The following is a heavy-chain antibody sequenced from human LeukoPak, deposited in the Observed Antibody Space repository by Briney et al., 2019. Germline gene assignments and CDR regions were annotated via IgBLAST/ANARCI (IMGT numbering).Heavy chain of an antibody. J-gene: IGHJ6*02. CDR3: ARNNGMDV. Sequence: GGSLRLSCAASGFPLSSHWMTWVRQVPGRGPEWVANVNRDGSETYYLDSVKGRFTISKDNAKNSLYLQMNSLRAEDTALYHCARNNGMDVWGQGTTVIVS. CDR2: VNRDGSET. CDR1: GFPLSSHW. V-gene: IGHV3-7*03.